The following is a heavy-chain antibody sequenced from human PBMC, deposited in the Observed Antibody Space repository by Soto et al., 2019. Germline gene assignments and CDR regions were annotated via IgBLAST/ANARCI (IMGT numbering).Heavy chain of an antibody. Sequence: PSETLSLTCTVSGGSISSYYWSWIRQPPGKGLECIGYIYYSGSTNYNPSLKSRVTISEDTSKNQFSLKLSSVTAADTAVYYCARSARSDSGSYYYYFDYWGQGTLVTVSS. V-gene: IGHV4-59*01. CDR3: ARSARSDSGSYYYYFDY. CDR1: GGSISSYY. CDR2: IYYSGST. J-gene: IGHJ4*02. D-gene: IGHD1-26*01.